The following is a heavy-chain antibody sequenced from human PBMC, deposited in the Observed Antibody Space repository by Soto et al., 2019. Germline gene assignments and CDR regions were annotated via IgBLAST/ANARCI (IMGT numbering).Heavy chain of an antibody. CDR3: AKEGHYGDYAGENWFDS. V-gene: IGHV3-74*01. D-gene: IGHD4-17*01. CDR2: INSDGSHT. CDR1: GFTFFAYW. J-gene: IGHJ5*01. Sequence: EVQLVESGGGLVQPGGSLRLSCAASGFTFFAYWIHWVRQVPGKGLVWVSRINSDGSHTSYADSVRGRFTISRDKSKNTVYLQMNSLTAEDTAVYYCAKEGHYGDYAGENWFDSWGQGSLVTVSS.